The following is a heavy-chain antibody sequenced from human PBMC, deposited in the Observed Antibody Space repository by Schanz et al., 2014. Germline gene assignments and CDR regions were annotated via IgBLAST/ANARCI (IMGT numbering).Heavy chain of an antibody. CDR3: YGMDV. CDR1: GGSISSGAYS. Sequence: QVQLQESGPRLVKPSQTLSLTCTVSGGSISSGAYSWSWIRQPPGKGLEWIGYIFFRGSTYYNPSLKSRVTISIDTSKNQFSLRLTSVTAADTAVYYCYGMDVWGQGTTVTVSS. J-gene: IGHJ6*02. V-gene: IGHV4-30-4*07. CDR2: IFFRGST.